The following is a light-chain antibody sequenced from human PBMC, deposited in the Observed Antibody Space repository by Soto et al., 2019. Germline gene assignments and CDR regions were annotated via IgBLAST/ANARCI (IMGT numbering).Light chain of an antibody. CDR2: QTS. V-gene: IGKV3-11*01. J-gene: IGKJ1*01. CDR1: QYINTR. CDR3: HQRQSWPRT. Sequence: EIVLTQSPGTLSSFPGARVPLSCRASQYINTRLAWYQHRPGQAPRLLIYQTSIRAAGIPARFSASGSGTDFTLTISDVQPEDFALYYCHQRQSWPRTFGQGTKVDIK.